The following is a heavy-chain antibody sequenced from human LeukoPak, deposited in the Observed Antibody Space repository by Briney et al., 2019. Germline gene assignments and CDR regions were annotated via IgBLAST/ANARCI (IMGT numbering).Heavy chain of an antibody. CDR2: INTDNGNT. J-gene: IGHJ5*02. V-gene: IGHV1-18*01. D-gene: IGHD2-21*02. Sequence: ASVKVSCKASGGTFSSHGISWVRQAPGQRPEGMGWINTDNGNTKYAQKFQGRVTMTTDTSTSTAYMELSSLRSDDTAVYYCARKGCTGDCYRFDPWGQGTLVTVSS. CDR3: ARKGCTGDCYRFDP. CDR1: GGTFSSHG.